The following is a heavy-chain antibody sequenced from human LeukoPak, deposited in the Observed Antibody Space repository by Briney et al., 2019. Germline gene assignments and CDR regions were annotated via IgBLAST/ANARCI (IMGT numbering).Heavy chain of an antibody. CDR1: GFTFSSYG. D-gene: IGHD6-6*01. CDR2: IWYDGSNK. Sequence: GRSLRLSCAASGFTFSSYGMHWVRQAPGKGLEWVAVIWYDGSNKYYADSVKGRFTISRDNSKNTLYLQMNSLRAEDTAVYYCAEAEPYSSSPFQPPFDYWGQGTLVTVSS. J-gene: IGHJ4*02. V-gene: IGHV3-33*06. CDR3: AEAEPYSSSPFQPPFDY.